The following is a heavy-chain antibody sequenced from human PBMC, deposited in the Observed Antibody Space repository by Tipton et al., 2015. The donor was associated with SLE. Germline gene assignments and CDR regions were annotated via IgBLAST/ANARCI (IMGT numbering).Heavy chain of an antibody. J-gene: IGHJ5*02. V-gene: IGHV4-39*07. CDR3: ARVVKGSSWYWFDP. D-gene: IGHD6-13*01. Sequence: PSLTCTVSGGSISSSSDYWGWIRQPPGKGLEWIGSIYHSGSTYYNPSPKNRVTISVDTSNNQISLQLSSVMAADTAVYYCARVVKGSSWYWFDPWGQGTLVTVSS. CDR1: GGSISSSSDY. CDR2: IYHSGST.